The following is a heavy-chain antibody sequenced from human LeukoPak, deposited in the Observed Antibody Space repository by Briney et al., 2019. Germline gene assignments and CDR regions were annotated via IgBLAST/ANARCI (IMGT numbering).Heavy chain of an antibody. Sequence: GGSLRLSCAASGFTFSGYSMNWVRQAPGKGLEWVSFIGSSSRVVYYADSVKGRFTISRDNAKNSLYLQMNSLRAEDTAIYYCARDQDYGDYANWFDPWGQGTLVTVSS. D-gene: IGHD4-17*01. V-gene: IGHV3-48*04. CDR3: ARDQDYGDYANWFDP. J-gene: IGHJ5*02. CDR1: GFTFSGYS. CDR2: IGSSSRVV.